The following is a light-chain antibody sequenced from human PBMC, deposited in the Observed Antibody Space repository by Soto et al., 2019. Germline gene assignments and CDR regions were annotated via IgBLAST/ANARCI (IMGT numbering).Light chain of an antibody. CDR1: QVIDNW. CDR2: STS. J-gene: IGKJ4*01. CDR3: KQSKSFPLT. V-gene: IGKV1-12*01. Sequence: DIQMTQSPSSVSASVGDRVTITCRASQVIDNWLAWYQQKPGKAPKVLIYSTSSLQSGVPSRFSGSRSGTDFTLTISSLQPEDCATYYCKQSKSFPLTFGGGTKVEIK.